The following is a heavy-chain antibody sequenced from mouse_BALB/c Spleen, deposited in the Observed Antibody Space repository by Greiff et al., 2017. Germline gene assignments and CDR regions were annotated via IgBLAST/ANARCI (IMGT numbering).Heavy chain of an antibody. V-gene: IGHV3-6*02. J-gene: IGHJ1*01. CDR3: AGWLLQYFDV. CDR2: ISYDGSN. CDR1: GYSITSGYY. D-gene: IGHD2-3*01. Sequence: EVQLQQSGPGLVKPSQSLSLTCSVTGYSITSGYYWNWIRQFPGNQLEWMGYISYDGSNNYNPSLKNRISITRDTSKNQFFLKLNSVTTEDTATYYCAGWLLQYFDVWGAGTTVTVSS.